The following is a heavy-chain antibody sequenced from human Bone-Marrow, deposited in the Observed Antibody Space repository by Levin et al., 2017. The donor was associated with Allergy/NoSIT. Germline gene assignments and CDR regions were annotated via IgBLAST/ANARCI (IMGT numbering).Heavy chain of an antibody. CDR1: GYTLSELP. Sequence: ASVKVSCKVSGYTLSELPMHWVRQAPGKGLEWMGGFDPEEGERIYAQKFQGRVTMTEDTSTDTAYMELSSLRSEDTAVYYCATGRGSHYPQYFQHWGQGTLVSVSA. CDR3: ATGRGSHYPQYFQH. V-gene: IGHV1-24*01. CDR2: FDPEEGER. J-gene: IGHJ1*01. D-gene: IGHD3-10*01.